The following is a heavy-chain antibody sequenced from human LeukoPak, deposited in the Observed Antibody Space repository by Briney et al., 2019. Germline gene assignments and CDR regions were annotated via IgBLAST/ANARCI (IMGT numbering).Heavy chain of an antibody. D-gene: IGHD3-10*01. V-gene: IGHV5-51*01. CDR1: GYSFTSFW. CDR2: IYAGDSDT. J-gene: IGHJ4*02. CDR3: VRGYGSGTSGYCDH. Sequence: GESLKISCKGSGYSFTSFWIGWVRQMPGKGLEWMGIIYAGDSDTIYSPSFQGQVTISVDESITTAYLQWTSLRASDTAMYYCVRGYGSGTSGYCDHWGQGTLVTVSS.